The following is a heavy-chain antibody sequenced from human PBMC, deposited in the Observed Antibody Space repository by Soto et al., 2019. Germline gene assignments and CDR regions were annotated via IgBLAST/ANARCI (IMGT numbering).Heavy chain of an antibody. J-gene: IGHJ6*03. CDR3: TSPGPSITIFGVVRGGYYYMDV. V-gene: IGHV3-15*01. CDR2: IKSKTDGGTT. D-gene: IGHD3-3*01. Sequence: GGSLRLSCAASGFTFSNAWMSWVRQAPGKGLEWVGRIKSKTDGGTTDYAAPVKGRFTISRDDSKNTLYLQMNSLKTEDTAVYYCTSPGPSITIFGVVRGGYYYMDVWGKGTTVTVSS. CDR1: GFTFSNAW.